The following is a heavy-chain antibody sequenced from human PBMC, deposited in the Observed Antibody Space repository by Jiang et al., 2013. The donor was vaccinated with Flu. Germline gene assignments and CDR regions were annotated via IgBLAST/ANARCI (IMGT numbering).Heavy chain of an antibody. V-gene: IGHV1-58*01. CDR3: AAAVDFGDYENYDMDV. Sequence: SGAEVKKPGTSVRVSCKPSGFTVSDSAVQWVRQARGQRLEWIGLIVLGSGNTFYAQRFQETVTLTRDMSRGTAYMELTSLRSDDTAVYYCAAAVDFGDYENYDMDVVGPRDHDHRLL. CDR1: GFTVSDSA. CDR2: IVLGSGNT. D-gene: IGHD4-17*01. J-gene: IGHJ6*02.